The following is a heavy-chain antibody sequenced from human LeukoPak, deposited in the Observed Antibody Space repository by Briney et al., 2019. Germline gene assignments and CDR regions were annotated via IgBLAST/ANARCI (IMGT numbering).Heavy chain of an antibody. D-gene: IGHD6-19*01. V-gene: IGHV1-69*13. CDR1: GGTFSRYT. Sequence: ASVKVSCKASGGTFSRYTISWVRQAPGQGLEWMGGIIPMFDIPKYAQKFQGRVTITADESSSTAYMELSSLRSEDTAIYYCASAGIAVAGDGNWFDPWGHGTLVTVSP. CDR2: IIPMFDIP. J-gene: IGHJ5*02. CDR3: ASAGIAVAGDGNWFDP.